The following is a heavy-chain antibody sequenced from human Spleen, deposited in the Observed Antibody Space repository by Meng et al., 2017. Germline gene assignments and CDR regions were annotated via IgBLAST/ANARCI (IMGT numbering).Heavy chain of an antibody. CDR1: GDTFTSYR. V-gene: IGHV1-18*01. J-gene: IGHJ4*02. Sequence: LVQAGSELTQPRTPGTASCKSSGDTFTSYRNSCVRQAPEQGRELMGWISAYNGSTNNAQKLQNIVAMTTVTTARTAYMVLRSLRSDDSAVYYFSSCLMGYYYKSSNLQNWGQGTLVTVSS. D-gene: IGHD3-22*01. CDR2: ISAYNGST. CDR3: SSCLMGYYYKSSNLQN.